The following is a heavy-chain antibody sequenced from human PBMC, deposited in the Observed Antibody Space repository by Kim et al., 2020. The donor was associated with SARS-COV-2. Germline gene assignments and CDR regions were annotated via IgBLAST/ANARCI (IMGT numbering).Heavy chain of an antibody. CDR1: GGSISSYY. CDR3: ARLTYGDGDNWFDP. CDR2: IYYSGST. V-gene: IGHV4-59*01. D-gene: IGHD4-17*01. J-gene: IGHJ5*02. Sequence: SETLSLTCTVSGGSISSYYWSWIRQPPGKGLEWIGYIYYSGSTNYNPSLKSRVTISVDTSKNQFSLKLSSVTAADTAVYYCARLTYGDGDNWFDPWGQGTLVTVSS.